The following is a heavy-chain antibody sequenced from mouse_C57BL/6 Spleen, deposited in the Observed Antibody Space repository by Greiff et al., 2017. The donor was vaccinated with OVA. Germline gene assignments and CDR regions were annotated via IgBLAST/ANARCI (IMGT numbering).Heavy chain of an antibody. J-gene: IGHJ3*01. Sequence: EVQLQQSGTVLARPGASVKMSCKTSGYTFTSYWMHWVKQRPGQGLEWIGAIYPGNSDTSYNQKFKGKAKLTAVTSASTAYMELSSLTNEHSAVYYCTTGTGMALAWFAYWGKGTLVTVSA. V-gene: IGHV1-5*01. CDR1: GYTFTSYW. CDR2: IYPGNSDT. D-gene: IGHD3-1*01. CDR3: TTGTGMALAWFAY.